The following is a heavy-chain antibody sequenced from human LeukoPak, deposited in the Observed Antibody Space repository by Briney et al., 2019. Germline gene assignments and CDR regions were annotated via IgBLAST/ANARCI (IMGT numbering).Heavy chain of an antibody. Sequence: SETLSLTCAVYGGSFNGYYWSWIRQPPGKGLEWIGEINPSGSTNYNPSLKSRVTISLDTSKGQFSLKLSSVTAADTAVYYCARGYSSGSYYHHWGQGTLVTVSS. CDR3: ARGYSSGSYYHH. CDR1: GGSFNGYY. D-gene: IGHD3-10*01. V-gene: IGHV4-34*01. CDR2: INPSGST. J-gene: IGHJ4*02.